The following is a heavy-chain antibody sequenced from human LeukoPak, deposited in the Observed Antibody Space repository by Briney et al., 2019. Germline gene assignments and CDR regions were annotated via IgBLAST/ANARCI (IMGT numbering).Heavy chain of an antibody. J-gene: IGHJ6*02. V-gene: IGHV3-74*01. CDR1: GFIFGAYW. CDR2: INDDGTTT. CDR3: ARSQMDV. Sequence: GGSLRLSCAASGFIFGAYWMLWVRQVPGKGLVWVSRINDDGTTTDYADSVRGRFTISRDNAKNTLYLQMSSLRAEDTAIYYCARSQMDVWGHGTTVTVSS.